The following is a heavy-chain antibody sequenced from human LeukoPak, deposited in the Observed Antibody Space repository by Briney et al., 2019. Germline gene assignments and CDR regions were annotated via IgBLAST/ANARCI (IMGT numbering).Heavy chain of an antibody. D-gene: IGHD3/OR15-3a*01. J-gene: IGHJ5*02. Sequence: ASVKVSCKASGYTFTGYYLHWVRQAPGQGLEWMGWINPNSGGTNYAQKFQGRVTMTTDTSTSTAYMELRSLRSDDTAVYYCARVIWPIGREGPNWFDPWGQGTLVTVSS. CDR2: INPNSGGT. CDR3: ARVIWPIGREGPNWFDP. V-gene: IGHV1-2*02. CDR1: GYTFTGYY.